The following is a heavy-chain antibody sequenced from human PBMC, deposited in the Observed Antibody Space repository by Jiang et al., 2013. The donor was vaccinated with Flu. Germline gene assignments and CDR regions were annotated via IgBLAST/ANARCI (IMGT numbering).Heavy chain of an antibody. J-gene: IGHJ3*01. CDR2: MFSMFSSGGS. V-gene: IGHV4-59*11. D-gene: IGHD4-17*01. CDR3: ARAHYGGAAFDV. Sequence: VQLVESGPGLLKPSETLSLTCSVSGASISDHYWSWFRQSPGKGLEWIAYMFSMFSSGGSNYNPSLKSRVTVSIDTSQNQFSLSVKSVTPTDTAIYFCARAHYGGAAFDVWGQGTMVNVSS. CDR1: GASISDHY.